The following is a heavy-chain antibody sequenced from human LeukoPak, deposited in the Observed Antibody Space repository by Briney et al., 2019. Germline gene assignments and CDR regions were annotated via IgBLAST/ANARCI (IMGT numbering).Heavy chain of an antibody. CDR2: RNQEGSER. D-gene: IGHD3-3*01. CDR1: GFSLRSFW. J-gene: IGHJ4*02. V-gene: IGHV3-7*01. Sequence: GGSLRLSCEPSGFSLRSFWMTWVRQAPGKGPEWVANRNQEGSERYYGDSVKGRFTISRDNAKNTLYLEMNSLRAEDTAVYYCARVRFLEWSDYWGQGTLVTVSS. CDR3: ARVRFLEWSDY.